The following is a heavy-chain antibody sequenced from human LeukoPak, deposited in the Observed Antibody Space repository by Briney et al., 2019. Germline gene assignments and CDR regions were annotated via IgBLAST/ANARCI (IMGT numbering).Heavy chain of an antibody. CDR2: ISGSGGST. D-gene: IGHD6-19*01. CDR1: GFTFSSYA. Sequence: PGRSLRLSCAASGFTFSSYAMSWVRQAPGKGLEWVSAISGSGGSTYYADSVKGRFTISRDNSKNTLYLQMNSLRAEDTAVYYCATHPGRSSGGLFDYWGQGTLVTVSS. V-gene: IGHV3-23*01. CDR3: ATHPGRSSGGLFDY. J-gene: IGHJ4*02.